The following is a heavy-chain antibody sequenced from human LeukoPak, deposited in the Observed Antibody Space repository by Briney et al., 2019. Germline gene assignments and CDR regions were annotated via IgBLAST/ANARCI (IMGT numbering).Heavy chain of an antibody. V-gene: IGHV6-1*01. CDR1: GDSVSSNSAA. CDR2: TYYRSKWYN. D-gene: IGHD1-26*01. CDR3: AGDSGSYRGNAFDI. Sequence: SQTLSLTCAISGDSVSSNSAAWDWIRQSPSRGLEWLGRTYYRSKWYNDYAVSVKSRITINPDTSKNQFSLQLNSVTPEDTAVYYCAGDSGSYRGNAFDIWGQGTMVTVSS. J-gene: IGHJ3*02.